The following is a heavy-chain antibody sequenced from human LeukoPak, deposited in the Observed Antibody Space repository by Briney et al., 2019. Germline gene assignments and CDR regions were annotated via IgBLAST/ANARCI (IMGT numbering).Heavy chain of an antibody. V-gene: IGHV3-33*01. Sequence: GGSLRLSCAASGFTFSSYGMHWVRQAPGKGLGWVAVIWYDGSNKYYADSVKGRFTISRDNSKNTLYLQMNSLRAEDTAVYYCAGDVEYDILTGYPSDTVNMDVWGQGTTVTVSS. D-gene: IGHD3-9*01. CDR1: GFTFSSYG. CDR3: AGDVEYDILTGYPSDTVNMDV. J-gene: IGHJ6*02. CDR2: IWYDGSNK.